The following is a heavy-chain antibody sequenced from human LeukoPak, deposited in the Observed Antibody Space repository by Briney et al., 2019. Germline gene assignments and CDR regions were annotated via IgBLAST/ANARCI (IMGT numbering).Heavy chain of an antibody. Sequence: GGSLRLSCAASGCTFSDYYMIWIRQAPGKGLEGVSYIGHRSTTIHDADSVTGRFTISRDKATTSLYLQMNSLRAEDTAVYYCARGYCVSAICLQNNWFDPWGQGTLVTVSS. V-gene: IGHV3-11*01. CDR3: ARGYCVSAICLQNNWFDP. CDR1: GCTFSDYY. J-gene: IGHJ5*02. D-gene: IGHD2-2*01. CDR2: IGHRSTTI.